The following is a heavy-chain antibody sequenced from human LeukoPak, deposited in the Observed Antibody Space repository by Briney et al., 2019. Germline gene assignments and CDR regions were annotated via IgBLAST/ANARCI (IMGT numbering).Heavy chain of an antibody. J-gene: IGHJ5*02. D-gene: IGHD4-23*01. CDR1: GYTFTGYY. Sequence: GASVKVSCKASGYTFTGYYVHWVRQAPGQGLEWMGWINPNSGGTNYAQKFQGRVTMTRDTSISTDYLNLTRLRSDDTAVYYCATSRWLYNWFDPWGQGTLVTVSS. CDR3: ATSRWLYNWFDP. V-gene: IGHV1-2*02. CDR2: INPNSGGT.